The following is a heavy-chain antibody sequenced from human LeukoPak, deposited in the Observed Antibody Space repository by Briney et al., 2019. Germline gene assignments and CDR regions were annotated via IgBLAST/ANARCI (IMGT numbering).Heavy chain of an antibody. CDR3: ARDVRSLDY. Sequence: GRSLRLSCAASGFTFSSYAMHWVRQAPGKGLEWVAVISYDGSNKYYADSVKGRFTISRDNCKNTLYLQMNSLRAEDTAVYYCARDVRSLDYWGQGTLVTVSS. D-gene: IGHD3-16*01. CDR2: ISYDGSNK. J-gene: IGHJ4*02. V-gene: IGHV3-30-3*01. CDR1: GFTFSSYA.